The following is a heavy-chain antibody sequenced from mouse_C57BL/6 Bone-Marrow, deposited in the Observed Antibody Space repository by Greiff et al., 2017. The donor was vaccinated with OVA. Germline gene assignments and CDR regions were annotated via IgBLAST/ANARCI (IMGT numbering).Heavy chain of an antibody. CDR3: ASGWLLAWFAY. J-gene: IGHJ3*01. D-gene: IGHD2-3*01. CDR2: INPGSGGP. Sequence: QVQLKPSGAELVRPGTSVKVSCKASGYAFTNYLIEWVKQRPGQGLEWIGVINPGSGGPNYNEKFKGKATLPADKASSTAYMQLSSLTSEDSAVYFGASGWLLAWFAYWGQGTLVTVSA. CDR1: GYAFTNYL. V-gene: IGHV1-54*01.